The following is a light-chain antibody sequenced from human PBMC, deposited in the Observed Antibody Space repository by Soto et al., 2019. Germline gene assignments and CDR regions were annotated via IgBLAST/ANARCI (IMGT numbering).Light chain of an antibody. Sequence: DIQMTQSPSSLSASVGDRVTITCQASLDISNYLNWYQQKPGKAPKLLIYDASNLERGAPSRFSGSGSGTDFTFTISSLQPEDIATYYCQQCYKLPLTFGGGTKVEIK. CDR1: LDISNY. CDR3: QQCYKLPLT. V-gene: IGKV1-33*01. J-gene: IGKJ4*01. CDR2: DAS.